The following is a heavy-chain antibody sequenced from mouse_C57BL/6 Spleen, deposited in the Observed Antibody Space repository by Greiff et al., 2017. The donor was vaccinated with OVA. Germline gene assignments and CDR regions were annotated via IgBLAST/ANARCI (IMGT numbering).Heavy chain of an antibody. Sequence: EVQGVESGGGLVQPGGSLKLSCAASGFTFSDSYMYWVRQTPEKRLEWVAYISNGGGSTYSPDTVKGRFTISRDNAKNTLYLQMSRLKSEDTAMYYCARPSFRGAMDYWGQGTSVTVSS. CDR3: ARPSFRGAMDY. J-gene: IGHJ4*01. V-gene: IGHV5-12*01. CDR1: GFTFSDSY. CDR2: ISNGGGST. D-gene: IGHD3-2*02.